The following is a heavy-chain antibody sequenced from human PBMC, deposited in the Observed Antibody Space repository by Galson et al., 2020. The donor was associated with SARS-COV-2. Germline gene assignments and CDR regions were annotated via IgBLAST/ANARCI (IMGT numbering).Heavy chain of an antibody. CDR2: MSNDGTNA. Sequence: GESLKISCAASGFSFSRYAMHWVHQAPGKGLEWVAVMSNDGTNAYYADSVKGRFTISRDNSKNTLYLQMNSLRAEDTAVYYCARDLEEWELLFPFDYWGQGTLLTVSS. J-gene: IGHJ4*02. V-gene: IGHV3-30*07. CDR1: GFSFSRYA. CDR3: ARDLEEWELLFPFDY. D-gene: IGHD1-26*01.